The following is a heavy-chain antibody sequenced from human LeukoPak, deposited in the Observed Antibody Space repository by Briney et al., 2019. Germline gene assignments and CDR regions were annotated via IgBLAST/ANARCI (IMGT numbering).Heavy chain of an antibody. CDR3: ARHYHGDYLGNWFDP. V-gene: IGHV4-39*01. Sequence: NPSETLSLTCTVSGGSISSSSYYWGWIRQPPGQGLGWIGSSYYSGSTYYNPSLKSRVTISVDTSKNQFSLKLSSVTAADTAVYYCARHYHGDYLGNWFDPWGQGTLVTVSS. CDR2: SYYSGST. J-gene: IGHJ5*02. D-gene: IGHD4-17*01. CDR1: GGSISSSSYY.